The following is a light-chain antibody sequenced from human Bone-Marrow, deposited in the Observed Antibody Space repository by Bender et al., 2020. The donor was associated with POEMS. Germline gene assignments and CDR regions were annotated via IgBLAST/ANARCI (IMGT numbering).Light chain of an antibody. CDR2: DVS. Sequence: QSALTQPPSASGSPGQSVTISCTGSGSDVGSYNYVSWYQQHPGKAPKLMIYDVSNRPSGVSNRFSGSKSVNTASLTISGLQAEDEADYYCCSYAGSSTSVVFGGGTKLTVL. V-gene: IGLV2-14*03. J-gene: IGLJ2*01. CDR1: GSDVGSYNY. CDR3: CSYAGSSTSVV.